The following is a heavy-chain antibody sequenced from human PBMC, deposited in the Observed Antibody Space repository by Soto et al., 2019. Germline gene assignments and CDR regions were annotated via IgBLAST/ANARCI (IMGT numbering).Heavy chain of an antibody. V-gene: IGHV4-34*01. Sequence: PSETLSLTCAVYGGSFSGYYWSWIRQPPGKGLEWIGEINHSGSTNYNPSLKSRVTISVDTSKNQFSLKLSSVTAADTAVYYCARGREREDNIVVVPAAAVDFDYWGQGTLVTVSS. J-gene: IGHJ4*02. CDR1: GGSFSGYY. D-gene: IGHD2-2*01. CDR2: INHSGST. CDR3: ARGREREDNIVVVPAAAVDFDY.